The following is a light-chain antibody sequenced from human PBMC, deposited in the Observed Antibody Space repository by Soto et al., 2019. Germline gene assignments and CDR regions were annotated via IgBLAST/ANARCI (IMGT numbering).Light chain of an antibody. CDR2: GAS. Sequence: EIVMSQSPATVSVPPGERATLSCRASQSVSSNLAWYQQKPGQAPRLLIYGASTRATGTPARFSGSGSGTEFTLTISSLQSEDFAVYYCQQYNNWPPLTFGGGTKVDIK. V-gene: IGKV3-15*01. CDR3: QQYNNWPPLT. J-gene: IGKJ4*01. CDR1: QSVSSN.